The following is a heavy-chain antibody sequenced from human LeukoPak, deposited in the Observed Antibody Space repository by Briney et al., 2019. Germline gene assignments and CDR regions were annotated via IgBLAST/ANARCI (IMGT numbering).Heavy chain of an antibody. D-gene: IGHD2-15*01. J-gene: IGHJ5*02. CDR2: IYYSGST. CDR1: GGSISSSSYY. V-gene: IGHV4-39*07. Sequence: PSETLSLTCTVSGGSISSSSYYWGWIRQPPGKGLEWIGSIYYSGSTYYNPSLKSRATISVDTSKNQFSLKLSSVTAADTAVYYCAGVATIVGYCSGGSCYLHNWFDPWGQGTLVTVSS. CDR3: AGVATIVGYCSGGSCYLHNWFDP.